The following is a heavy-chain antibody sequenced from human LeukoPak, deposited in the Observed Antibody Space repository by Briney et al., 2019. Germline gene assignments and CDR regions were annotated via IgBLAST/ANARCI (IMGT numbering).Heavy chain of an antibody. Sequence: SETLSLTCAVYGGSFSGYYWSWIRQPPGKGLEWIGEINHSGSTNYNPSLKSRVTISVDTSKNQSSLKLSSVTAADTAGYYCAREEGSDYGDTSGFDPWGQGTLVTVSS. D-gene: IGHD4-17*01. CDR3: AREEGSDYGDTSGFDP. J-gene: IGHJ5*02. CDR2: INHSGST. CDR1: GGSFSGYY. V-gene: IGHV4-34*01.